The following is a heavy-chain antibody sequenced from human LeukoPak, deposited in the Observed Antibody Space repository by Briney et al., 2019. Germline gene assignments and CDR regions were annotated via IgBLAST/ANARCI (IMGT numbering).Heavy chain of an antibody. CDR2: INHSGST. CDR1: GGSFSGYY. V-gene: IGHV4-34*01. Sequence: SETLSLTCAVYGGSFSGYYWSWIRQPPGKGLEWIGEINHSGSTNYNPSLKSRVTISVDTSKNQFSLKLSSVTDADTAVYYCARGLAAAGKRRFDPCGQGTLVTVSS. D-gene: IGHD6-13*01. J-gene: IGHJ5*02. CDR3: ARGLAAAGKRRFDP.